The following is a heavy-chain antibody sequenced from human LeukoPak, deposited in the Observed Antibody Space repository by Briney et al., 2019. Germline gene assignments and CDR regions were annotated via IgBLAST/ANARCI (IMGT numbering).Heavy chain of an antibody. CDR3: ARDPARVGATDFDC. CDR2: VSSSSSYI. V-gene: IGHV3-21*01. J-gene: IGHJ4*02. D-gene: IGHD1-26*01. Sequence: PGGSLRLSCAASGFTFSSYSMNWVRQAPGKGLEWVSSVSSSSSYIYYADSVKGRFTISRDNAKNSLYLQMNSLRAEDTAVYYCARDPARVGATDFDCWGQGTLVTVSS. CDR1: GFTFSSYS.